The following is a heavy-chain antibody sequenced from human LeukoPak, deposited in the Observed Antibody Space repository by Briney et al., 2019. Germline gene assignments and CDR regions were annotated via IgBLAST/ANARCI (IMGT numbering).Heavy chain of an antibody. V-gene: IGHV3-23*01. J-gene: IGHJ4*02. D-gene: IGHD3-22*01. CDR1: GFTFSSYA. Sequence: VGSLRLSCAPSGFTFSSYAMSCVPRAPGKGLWWVSGISGSGGSTYHAACVKGPFHITRENSKNPLYLQMNSLRAGDTAVYYCAKSVPYDYDSSGQFDYWGQGTLVTVSS. CDR3: AKSVPYDYDSSGQFDY. CDR2: ISGSGGST.